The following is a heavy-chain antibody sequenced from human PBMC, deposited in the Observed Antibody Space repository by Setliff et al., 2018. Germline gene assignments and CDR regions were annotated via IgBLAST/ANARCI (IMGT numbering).Heavy chain of an antibody. Sequence: GGSLRLSCAASGFTFSDYYMSWVRQAPGQGLEWVADIRQDGTNKYYVDSVKGRFTISRDNAKNSLYLQMNSLRAEDTALYYCAREVWNIYDNDNSWSGYSDHWGQGTLVTVSS. D-gene: IGHD3-3*01. V-gene: IGHV3-7*03. J-gene: IGHJ4*02. CDR2: IRQDGTNK. CDR3: AREVWNIYDNDNSWSGYSDH. CDR1: GFTFSDYY.